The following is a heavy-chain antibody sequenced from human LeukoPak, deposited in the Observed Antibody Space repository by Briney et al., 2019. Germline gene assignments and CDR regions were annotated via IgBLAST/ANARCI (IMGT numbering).Heavy chain of an antibody. CDR3: ARDCCRSTSPDY. D-gene: IGHD2-2*01. Sequence: GGSLRLSCAASGFTFSSYSMNWVRQAPGKGLEWVSSISSSSSSYIYYADSVKGRFTISRDNAKNSLYLQMNSLRAEDTAVYYCARDCCRSTSPDYWGQGTLVTVSS. CDR1: GFTFSSYS. J-gene: IGHJ4*02. V-gene: IGHV3-21*01. CDR2: ISSSSSSYI.